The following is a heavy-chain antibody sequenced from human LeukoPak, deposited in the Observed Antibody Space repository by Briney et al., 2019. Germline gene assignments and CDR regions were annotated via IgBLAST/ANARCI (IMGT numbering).Heavy chain of an antibody. CDR2: IKYDGSYT. J-gene: IGHJ4*02. Sequence: GGSLRLSCAASGFTFSNVWMNWVRQAPGKGLEWVSRIKYDGSYTNYADSVKGRFTISRDNARNTLSLHMISLRAEDTAVYFCVRDGDAYNFDFWGQGVLVTVSS. CDR3: VRDGDAYNFDF. D-gene: IGHD5-24*01. CDR1: GFTFSNVW. V-gene: IGHV3-74*01.